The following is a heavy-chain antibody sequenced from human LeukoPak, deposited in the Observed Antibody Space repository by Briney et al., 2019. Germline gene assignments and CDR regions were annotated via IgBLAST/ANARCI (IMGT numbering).Heavy chain of an antibody. CDR2: IKQDGSEK. J-gene: IGHJ1*01. Sequence: GGSLRLSCAASGFTFSSYWMSWVRQAPGKGLEWVANIKQDGSEKYYVDSVKGRFTVSRDNAKNSLYLQMNSLRAEDTAVYYSSLEGSSWYRYFQHWGQGTLVTVSS. CDR1: GFTFSSYW. V-gene: IGHV3-7*05. CDR3: SLEGSSWYRYFQH. D-gene: IGHD6-13*01.